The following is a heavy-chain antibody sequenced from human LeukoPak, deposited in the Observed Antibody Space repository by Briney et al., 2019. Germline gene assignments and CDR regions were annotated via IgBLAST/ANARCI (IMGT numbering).Heavy chain of an antibody. J-gene: IGHJ4*02. V-gene: IGHV3-30*04. D-gene: IGHD4-23*01. CDR1: GFTFSNYA. CDR3: ARDFSRHTVGFDF. CDR2: ISYDGRNK. Sequence: GGSLRLSCAASGFTFSNYAMHWVRQAPGKGLEWVAVISYDGRNKYYADSVKGRFTISRDNSKSTLYLQMNSLRAEDTAVYYCARDFSRHTVGFDFWGQGTLVTVSS.